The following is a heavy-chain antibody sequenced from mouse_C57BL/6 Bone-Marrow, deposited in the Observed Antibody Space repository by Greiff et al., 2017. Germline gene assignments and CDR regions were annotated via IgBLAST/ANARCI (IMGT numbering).Heavy chain of an antibody. Sequence: VKLQESGAELVKPGASVKISCKASGYAFSSYWMHWVKQRPGKGLEWIGQIYPGDGDTNYNGKFKGKATLTADKSSSTAYMQLSSLTSEDSAVYFCTRNYGSAFAYWGQGTLVTVSA. V-gene: IGHV1-80*01. D-gene: IGHD1-1*01. CDR2: IYPGDGDT. CDR1: GYAFSSYW. CDR3: TRNYGSAFAY. J-gene: IGHJ3*01.